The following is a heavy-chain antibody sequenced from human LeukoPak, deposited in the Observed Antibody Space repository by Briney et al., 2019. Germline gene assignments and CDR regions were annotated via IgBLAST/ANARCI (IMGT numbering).Heavy chain of an antibody. CDR2: ISVSGGSI. Sequence: GGSLRLSCAASGFTFSSYAMSWVRQAPGKGLEWVSAISVSGGSIYYADSVKGRFTISRDNSKNTLYLQMNSLRADDTAVYFCARAGQQLVPYYFNYWGQGILVTVSS. V-gene: IGHV3-23*01. CDR3: ARAGQQLVPYYFNY. J-gene: IGHJ4*02. CDR1: GFTFSSYA. D-gene: IGHD6-13*01.